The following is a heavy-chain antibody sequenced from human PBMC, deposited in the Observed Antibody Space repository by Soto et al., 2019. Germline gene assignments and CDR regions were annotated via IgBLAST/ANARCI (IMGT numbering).Heavy chain of an antibody. D-gene: IGHD1-1*01. CDR3: GKEWGWNRKHFDY. Sequence: PGGSLRLSCAASGFTFDDYTMHWVRQAPGKGLERVSLISWDGGSTYYADSVKGRFTISRDNSKNSLYLQMNSLRTEDTALSYCGKEWGWNRKHFDYWAQGTLVTVT. J-gene: IGHJ4*02. CDR1: GFTFDDYT. V-gene: IGHV3-43*01. CDR2: ISWDGGST.